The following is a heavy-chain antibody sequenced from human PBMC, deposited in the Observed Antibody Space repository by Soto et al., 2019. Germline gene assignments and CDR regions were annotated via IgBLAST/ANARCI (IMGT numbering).Heavy chain of an antibody. D-gene: IGHD3-22*01. J-gene: IGHJ6*02. CDR3: AKDLLHSSLTYYYYYGMDV. V-gene: IGHV3-30*18. Sequence: HPGGSLRLSCAASGFTFSSYGMHWVRQAPGKGLEWVAVISYDGSNKYYADSVKGRFTISRDNSKNTLYLQMNSLRAEDTAVYYCAKDLLHSSLTYYYYYGMDVWGQGTTVIVSS. CDR1: GFTFSSYG. CDR2: ISYDGSNK.